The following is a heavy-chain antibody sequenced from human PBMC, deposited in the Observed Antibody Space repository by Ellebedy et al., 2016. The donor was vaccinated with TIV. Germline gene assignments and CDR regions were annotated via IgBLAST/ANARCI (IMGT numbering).Heavy chain of an antibody. CDR3: VRLDTTLITVEEYYYYMDV. D-gene: IGHD5-18*01. V-gene: IGHV4-59*01. CDR1: DDSMTSYY. Sequence: SETLSLTCTVSDDSMTSYYWTWVRQPPGNGLDWIGSIYYSGSTYYNPSLKSRVTISVDTSKNQFSLRLSSVTAADTAVYYCVRLDTTLITVEEYYYYMDVWGKGTTVTVSS. J-gene: IGHJ6*03. CDR2: IYYSGST.